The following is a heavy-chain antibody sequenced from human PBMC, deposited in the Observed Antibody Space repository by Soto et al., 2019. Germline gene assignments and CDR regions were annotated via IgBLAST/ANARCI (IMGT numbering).Heavy chain of an antibody. CDR1: GVSISAYY. D-gene: IGHD3-9*01. V-gene: IGHV4-59*01. CDR2: INNSGRT. Sequence: QVQLQESGPGLLKPSETLSLTCTVSGVSISAYYWSWIRQSPGKRLVWIGYINNSGRTNYNPSPKSRVTLSVDTARKQFSLKLTSVTAADTAVYYCARTPRSPGYQWFDPWGQGTLGTVSS. J-gene: IGHJ5*02. CDR3: ARTPRSPGYQWFDP.